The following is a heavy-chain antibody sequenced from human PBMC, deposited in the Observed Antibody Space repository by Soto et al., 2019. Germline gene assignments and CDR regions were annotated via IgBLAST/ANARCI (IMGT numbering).Heavy chain of an antibody. Sequence: QVQLQESGPGLVKPSETVSVTCNVSGGSTSGYYWTWIRQSPGKGLEWIGYIHSSGTTTYNPSLKSRVPIPIDTPKNQVYLRVTSVTAADTAIYYCAGHKKWAEQGWCDPWGQGTQVTVSS. CDR1: GGSTSGYY. J-gene: IGHJ5*02. CDR2: IHSSGTT. V-gene: IGHV4-59*01. CDR3: AGHKKWAEQGWCDP. D-gene: IGHD1-26*01.